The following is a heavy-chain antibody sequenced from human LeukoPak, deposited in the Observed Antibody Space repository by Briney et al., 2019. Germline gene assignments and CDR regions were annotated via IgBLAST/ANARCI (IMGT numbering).Heavy chain of an antibody. J-gene: IGHJ4*02. CDR1: GFTFSTYA. Sequence: GGSLRLSCATSGFTFSTYAMHWVRQAPGKGLEWVAVIWYDGSNEHYADSVKGRFTISRDNSRNTLYLQMNSLRVEDTAVYYCAREVDCSGGRCYSGEFDYWGQGTLVTVSS. D-gene: IGHD2-15*01. V-gene: IGHV3-33*01. CDR2: IWYDGSNE. CDR3: AREVDCSGGRCYSGEFDY.